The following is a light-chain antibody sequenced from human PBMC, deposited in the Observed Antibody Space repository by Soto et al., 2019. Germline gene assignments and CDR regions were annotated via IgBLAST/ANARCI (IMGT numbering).Light chain of an antibody. CDR3: QQYATSPPMYT. J-gene: IGKJ2*01. CDR1: QSVTSGY. V-gene: IGKV3-20*01. CDR2: GAS. Sequence: EIVLTQSPGTLSLSPGERATLSCRASQSVTSGYLGWYQQKPGQAPRLLIYGASSRATGISDRFSGSGSGTDFTLTISGLEPEDFAVSYCQQYATSPPMYTFGQGTKVEIK.